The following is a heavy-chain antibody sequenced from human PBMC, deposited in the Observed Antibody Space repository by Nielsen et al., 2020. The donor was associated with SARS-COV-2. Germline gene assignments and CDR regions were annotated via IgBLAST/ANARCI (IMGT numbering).Heavy chain of an antibody. V-gene: IGHV1-69*01. D-gene: IGHD3-10*01. Sequence: WVRQAPGQGLEWMGGIIPIFGTANYAQKFQGRVTITADESTSTAYMELSSLRSEDTAVYYCARGPITRTMVRGVKYNGGWFDPWGQGTLVTVSS. CDR3: ARGPITRTMVRGVKYNGGWFDP. CDR2: IIPIFGTA. J-gene: IGHJ5*02.